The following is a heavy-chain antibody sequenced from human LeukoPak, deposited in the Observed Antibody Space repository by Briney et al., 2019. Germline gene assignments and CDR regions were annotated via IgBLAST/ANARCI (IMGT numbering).Heavy chain of an antibody. CDR1: GYTFTSYA. CDR2: INTNTGNP. V-gene: IGHV7-4-1*02. J-gene: IGHJ4*02. D-gene: IGHD3-10*01. CDR3: ARVSSPYYGSGSSPYYFDY. Sequence: ASVKVSCKASGYTFTSYAMNWVRQAPGQGLEWMGWINTNTGNPTYAQGFTGRFVFSLDTSVSTAYLQISSLKAEDTAVYYCARVSSPYYGSGSSPYYFDYWGQGTLVTVSS.